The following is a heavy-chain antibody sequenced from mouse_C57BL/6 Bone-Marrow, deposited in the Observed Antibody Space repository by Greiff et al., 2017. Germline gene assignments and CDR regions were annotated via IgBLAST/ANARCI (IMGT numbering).Heavy chain of an antibody. CDR2: ISSGGSYT. Sequence: EVMLVESGGDLVKPGGSLKLSCAASGFTFSSYGMSWVRQTPDKRLEWVATISSGGSYTYYPDSVKGRFTISRDNAKNTLYLQMSSLKSEDTAMYYCARRPYDGYPFAYWGQGTLVTVSA. J-gene: IGHJ3*01. CDR3: ARRPYDGYPFAY. CDR1: GFTFSSYG. D-gene: IGHD2-3*01. V-gene: IGHV5-6*02.